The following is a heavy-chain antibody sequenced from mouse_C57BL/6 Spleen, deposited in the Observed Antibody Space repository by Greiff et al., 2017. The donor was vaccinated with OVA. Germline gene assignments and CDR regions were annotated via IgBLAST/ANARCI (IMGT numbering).Heavy chain of an antibody. CDR1: GFSFNTYA. V-gene: IGHV10-1*01. J-gene: IGHJ1*03. D-gene: IGHD2-13*01. Sequence: EVQLVESGGGLVQPKGSLKLSCAASGFSFNTYAMNWVRQAPGKGLEWVARIRSKSNNYATYYADSVKDRFTISRDDSESMLYLQMHNLKTEDTAMYYCVRHWGGDGYWYFDVWGTGTTVTVSS. CDR3: VRHWGGDGYWYFDV. CDR2: IRSKSNNYAT.